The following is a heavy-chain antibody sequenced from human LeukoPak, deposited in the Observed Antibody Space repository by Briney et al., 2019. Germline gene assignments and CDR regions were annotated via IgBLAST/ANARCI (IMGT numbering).Heavy chain of an antibody. V-gene: IGHV3-23*01. D-gene: IGHD3-10*01. J-gene: IGHJ4*02. Sequence: PGGSLRLSCAASGFTFSSYAMSWVRQAPGKGLEWVSAISGSGGSTYYADSVKGRLTISRDNSKNTLYLQMNSLRAEDTAVYYCAKDSPTYYYGSGSSDYYFDYWGQGTLVTVSS. CDR2: ISGSGGST. CDR1: GFTFSSYA. CDR3: AKDSPTYYYGSGSSDYYFDY.